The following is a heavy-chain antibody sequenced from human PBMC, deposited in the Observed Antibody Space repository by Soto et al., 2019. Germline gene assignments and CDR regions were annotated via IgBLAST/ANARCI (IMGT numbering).Heavy chain of an antibody. CDR1: GFSFGDSA. Sequence: ELVQSGPEAREPGTSVKVSCRASGFSFGDSAVQWVRQGRGQRLEWIGWIVVVNGNTNYTPRFEGRVTLTRDASTSTSHMELTSLSSDDTAVYFRAVTDLPFRPLTEPTENGMDVWGHGTTVTVSS. D-gene: IGHD1-1*01. CDR3: AVTDLPFRPLTEPTENGMDV. CDR2: IVVVNGNT. J-gene: IGHJ6*02. V-gene: IGHV1-58*01.